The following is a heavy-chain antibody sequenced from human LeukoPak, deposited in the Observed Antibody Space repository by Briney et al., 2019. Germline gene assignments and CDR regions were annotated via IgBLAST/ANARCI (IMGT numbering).Heavy chain of an antibody. V-gene: IGHV3-23*01. D-gene: IGHD6-19*01. CDR1: VFTFSSYS. Sequence: GGSLRLSCAASVFTFSSYSMSWVRQAPWKGLEWVSGISGSGGSTYYADSVKGQFTISRDNSKNTLYLQMNSLRAEDTAVYYCAKGAVAGRPYCFDYWGQGTLVTVSS. CDR3: AKGAVAGRPYCFDY. J-gene: IGHJ4*02. CDR2: ISGSGGST.